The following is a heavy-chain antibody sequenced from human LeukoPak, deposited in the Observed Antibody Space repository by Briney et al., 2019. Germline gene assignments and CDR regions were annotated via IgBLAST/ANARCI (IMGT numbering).Heavy chain of an antibody. CDR2: ISYDGSNE. CDR3: AGAQKWSTFDY. CDR1: GFTFSTSA. V-gene: IGHV3-30*09. J-gene: IGHJ4*02. Sequence: GGSLRLSCAAYGFTFSTSAMHWVRQAPGKGLEWVALISYDGSNEYYGDSVRGRFAISRDNSKNTVYLQMNSLRSEDTAVYYCAGAQKWSTFDYWGQGTVVTVSS. D-gene: IGHD2-8*01.